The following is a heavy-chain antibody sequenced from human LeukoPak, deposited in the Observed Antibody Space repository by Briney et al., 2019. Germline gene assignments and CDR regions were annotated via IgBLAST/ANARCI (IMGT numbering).Heavy chain of an antibody. V-gene: IGHV4-38-2*02. D-gene: IGHD2/OR15-2a*01. Sequence: PSETLSLTCAVSGYSISSGYYWGWIRQPPGKGLEWIGSIYHSGSTYYNPSLKSRVTISVDTSKNQFSLKLSSVTAADTAVYYCARESRSPRLKYFEYWGQGILATVSS. J-gene: IGHJ4*02. CDR3: ARESRSPRLKYFEY. CDR1: GYSISSGYY. CDR2: IYHSGST.